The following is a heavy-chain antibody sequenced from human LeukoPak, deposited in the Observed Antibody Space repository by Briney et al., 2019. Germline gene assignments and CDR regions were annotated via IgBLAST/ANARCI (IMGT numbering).Heavy chain of an antibody. CDR3: ARDPPGGYGGLDY. CDR1: GGSISSSGYY. Sequence: SETLSLTCTVSGGSISSSGYYWGWIRQPPGKGLEWIASIHYSGSTYYNPSLKSRVTISVDTSKNQFSVKLSSVTAADTAVYYCARDPPGGYGGLDYWGRGTQVIVSS. CDR2: IHYSGST. D-gene: IGHD5-12*01. J-gene: IGHJ4*02. V-gene: IGHV4-39*07.